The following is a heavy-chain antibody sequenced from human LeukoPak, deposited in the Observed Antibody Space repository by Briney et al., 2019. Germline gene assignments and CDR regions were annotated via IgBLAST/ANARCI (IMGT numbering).Heavy chain of an antibody. CDR1: GFTFSSYG. V-gene: IGHV3-33*01. CDR2: IWYDGSNI. J-gene: IGHJ4*02. Sequence: GRSPRLSCAASGFTFSSYGMHWVRQAPGKGLEWVAVIWYDGSNIYYADSVKGRFTISRDNSKNTLYLQMNSLRAEDTAVYHCARDSSDFDYWGQGTLVTVSS. CDR3: ARDSSDFDY.